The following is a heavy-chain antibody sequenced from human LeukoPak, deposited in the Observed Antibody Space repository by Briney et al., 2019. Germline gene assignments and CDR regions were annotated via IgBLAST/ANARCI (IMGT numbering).Heavy chain of an antibody. CDR3: ARDRFTSCYAGDY. Sequence: PGGSLRLSCEGSGFSFSSYWMTWVRQLPGKGPEWVANIRQDESERYFADSVKGRFTISRDNAKNSLYLQMNSLRAEDTAVYYCARDRFTSCYAGDYWGQGTLVTVSS. J-gene: IGHJ4*02. V-gene: IGHV3-7*01. CDR2: IRQDESER. D-gene: IGHD2-2*01. CDR1: GFSFSSYW.